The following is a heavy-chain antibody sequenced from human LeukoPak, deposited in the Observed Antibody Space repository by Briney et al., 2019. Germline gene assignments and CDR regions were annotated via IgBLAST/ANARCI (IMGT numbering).Heavy chain of an antibody. Sequence: SQTLYLTCTVSGGSISSGDYYWSWIRQPPGKGLEWIGYIYYSGSTYYNPSLKSRVTISVDTSKNQFSLKLSSVTAADTAVYYCARVLRYFDWLNFDYWGQGTLVTVSS. D-gene: IGHD3-9*01. V-gene: IGHV4-30-4*01. J-gene: IGHJ4*02. CDR1: GGSISSGDYY. CDR3: ARVLRYFDWLNFDY. CDR2: IYYSGST.